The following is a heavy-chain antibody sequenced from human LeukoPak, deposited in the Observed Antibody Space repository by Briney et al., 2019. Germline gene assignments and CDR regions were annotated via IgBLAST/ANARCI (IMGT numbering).Heavy chain of an antibody. Sequence: GGSLRLSCAASGFTFSSYWMSWVRQAPGKGLEWVANIKQDGSEKYYVDSVKGRFTISRDNAKNSLFVQMNSLRAEDTAVYYCARRRQHDFWSGFSYYYYYMDVWGKGTTVTVSS. CDR3: ARRRQHDFWSGFSYYYYYMDV. J-gene: IGHJ6*03. CDR1: GFTFSSYW. D-gene: IGHD3-3*01. V-gene: IGHV3-7*01. CDR2: IKQDGSEK.